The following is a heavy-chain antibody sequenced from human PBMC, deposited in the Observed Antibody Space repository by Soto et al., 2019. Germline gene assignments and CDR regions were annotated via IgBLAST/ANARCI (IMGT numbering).Heavy chain of an antibody. V-gene: IGHV1-69*13. CDR1: GGTFSSYA. D-gene: IGHD3-3*01. Sequence: SVKVSCKASGGTFSSYAISWVRQAPGQGLEWMGGIIPIFGTANYAQKFQGRVTITADESTSTAYMELSSLRSEDTAVYYCARVRGSGYPYYYYYYGMDVWGQGTTVTRLL. CDR2: IIPIFGTA. CDR3: ARVRGSGYPYYYYYYGMDV. J-gene: IGHJ6*02.